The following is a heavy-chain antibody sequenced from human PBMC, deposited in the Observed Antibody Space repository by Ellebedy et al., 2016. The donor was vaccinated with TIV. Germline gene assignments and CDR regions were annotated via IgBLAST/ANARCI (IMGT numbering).Heavy chain of an antibody. J-gene: IGHJ4*02. CDR3: ASWYYYGAGSYKAFDY. V-gene: IGHV4-30-4*01. CDR1: GVSMSTGDFY. CDR2: IYYSGSS. D-gene: IGHD3-10*01. Sequence: SETLSLXXTVSGVSMSTGDFYWIWFRQPPGKGLEWIGFIYYSGSSHYSSSLKGRVTISVDTSKNQFSLKLSSVTAADTAVYYCASWYYYGAGSYKAFDYWGQGTLLTVSS.